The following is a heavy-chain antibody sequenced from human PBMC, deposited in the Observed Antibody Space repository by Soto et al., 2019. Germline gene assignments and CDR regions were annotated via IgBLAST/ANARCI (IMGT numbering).Heavy chain of an antibody. CDR3: ARHWGGNGGVRAWAVWFDP. CDR2: IYYSGST. V-gene: IGHV4-39*01. J-gene: IGHJ5*02. D-gene: IGHD3-10*01. CDR1: GGSISSSSYY. Sequence: QLQLQESGPGLVKPSETLSLTCTVSGGSISSSSYYWGWIRQPPGKGLEWIGSIYYSGSTYYNPSLKSRVTISVDTSKNQFSLKLSSVTAADTAVYYCARHWGGNGGVRAWAVWFDPWGQGTLVTVSS.